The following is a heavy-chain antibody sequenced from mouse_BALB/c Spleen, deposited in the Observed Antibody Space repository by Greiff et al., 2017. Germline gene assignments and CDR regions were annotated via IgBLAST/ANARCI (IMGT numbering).Heavy chain of an antibody. J-gene: IGHJ3*01. CDR3: TRGVYDYDEGLAWFAY. CDR1: GFTFSSYT. V-gene: IGHV5-6-4*01. Sequence: DVLLVESGGGLVKPGGSLKLSCAASGFTFSSYTMSWVRQTPEKRLEWVATISSGGSYTYYPDSVKGRFTISRDNAKNTLYLQMSSLKSEDTAMYYCTRGVYDYDEGLAWFAYWGQGTLVTVSA. CDR2: ISSGGSYT. D-gene: IGHD2-4*01.